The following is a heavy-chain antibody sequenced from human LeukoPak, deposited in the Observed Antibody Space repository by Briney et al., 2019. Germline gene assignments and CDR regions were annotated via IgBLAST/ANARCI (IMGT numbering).Heavy chain of an antibody. CDR1: GFTFSSYA. V-gene: IGHV3-23*01. CDR2: SGCSVGSA. Sequence: PGGSLSLSCAASGFTFSSYAMSWVRQPPRKGLERESVSGCSVGSAYYADCVKGRFTIYRDNCKNTLYLQMNSLRAEDTAVYYCAGVHSSIWYWFDPWGQGTLVTVSS. D-gene: IGHD6-13*01. CDR3: AGVHSSIWYWFDP. J-gene: IGHJ5*02.